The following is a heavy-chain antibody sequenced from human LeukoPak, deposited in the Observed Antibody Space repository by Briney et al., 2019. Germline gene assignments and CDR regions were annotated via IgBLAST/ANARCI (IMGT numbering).Heavy chain of an antibody. J-gene: IGHJ6*03. CDR1: GDSVSSNSAA. V-gene: IGHV6-1*01. CDR3: ASTRTIFGVVMFERFTYYYMDV. Sequence: SQTLSLTCAISGDSVSSNSAAWNWIRQSPSRGLEWLGRTYYRSKWYNDYAVSVKSRITINPDTSKNQFSLQLNSVTPEDTAVYYCASTRTIFGVVMFERFTYYYMDVWGKGTTVTVSS. D-gene: IGHD3-3*01. CDR2: TYYRSKWYN.